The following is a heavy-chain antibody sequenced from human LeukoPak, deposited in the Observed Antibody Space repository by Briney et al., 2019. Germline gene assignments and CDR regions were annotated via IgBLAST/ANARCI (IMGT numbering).Heavy chain of an antibody. J-gene: IGHJ4*02. D-gene: IGHD3-16*01. Sequence: ASVKVSCKASGYTFTGYGISWVRQAPGQGLEWMGWISAYNGNTNYAQKLQGRVTMTTDTSTSTAYMELRSLRSDDTAVYYCARSLYDYVWGSFDYWGQGTLVTVSS. CDR3: ARSLYDYVWGSFDY. CDR2: ISAYNGNT. CDR1: GYTFTGYG. V-gene: IGHV1-18*01.